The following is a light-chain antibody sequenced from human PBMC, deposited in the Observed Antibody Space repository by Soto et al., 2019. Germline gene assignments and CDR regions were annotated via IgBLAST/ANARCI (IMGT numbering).Light chain of an antibody. Sequence: DIQTTQSPSSLSASVGDRVTITCRASQSISSYLNWYQQKPGKAPKLLIYAASSLQSGVPSRFSGSGSGTDFTLTISSLQPEDFATYYCQQSYSTPWITFGQGTRLEIK. J-gene: IGKJ5*01. V-gene: IGKV1-39*01. CDR3: QQSYSTPWIT. CDR2: AAS. CDR1: QSISSY.